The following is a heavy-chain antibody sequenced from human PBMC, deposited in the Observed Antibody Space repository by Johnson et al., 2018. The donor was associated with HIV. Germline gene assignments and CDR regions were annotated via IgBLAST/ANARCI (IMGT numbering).Heavy chain of an antibody. Sequence: VQLVESGGGLVQPGGSLRLSCAASGFTFSSYWMSWVRQAPGKGLEWVANIKQDGPEQYYVGSVKGGSTLSRDNAKNSRYLQMSSLRAEDTAVYYCARDGPWLQSQRDAFDIWGQGTMVTVSS. CDR2: IKQDGPEQ. D-gene: IGHD5-24*01. CDR3: ARDGPWLQSQRDAFDI. V-gene: IGHV3-7*01. J-gene: IGHJ3*02. CDR1: GFTFSSYW.